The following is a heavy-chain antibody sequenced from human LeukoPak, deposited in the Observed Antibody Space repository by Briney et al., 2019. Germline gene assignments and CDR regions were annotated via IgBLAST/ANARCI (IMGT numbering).Heavy chain of an antibody. CDR1: GFTFSGYE. V-gene: IGHV3-48*03. D-gene: IGHD3-10*02. CDR2: ISSSGSTI. Sequence: GGPLRLSCAASGFTFSGYEINWVRQAPRKGLERVSYISSSGSTIYYADSVKGRFTISRDNAKNSLYLQMNSLRAEDTAVYYCAELGITMIGGVWGKGTTVTISS. CDR3: AELGITMIGGV. J-gene: IGHJ6*04.